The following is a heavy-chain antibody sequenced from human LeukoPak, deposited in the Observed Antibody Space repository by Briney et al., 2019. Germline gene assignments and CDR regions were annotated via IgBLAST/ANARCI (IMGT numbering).Heavy chain of an antibody. Sequence: GASVKVSCKASGYTFTGYYMHWVRQAPGQGLEWMGWINPNSGGTNYAQKFQGRVTMTRDTSISTAYMELSRLRSDDTAVYYCARDKVVGAILWAYWGQGTLVTVSS. J-gene: IGHJ4*02. CDR1: GYTFTGYY. D-gene: IGHD1-26*01. CDR2: INPNSGGT. V-gene: IGHV1-2*02. CDR3: ARDKVVGAILWAY.